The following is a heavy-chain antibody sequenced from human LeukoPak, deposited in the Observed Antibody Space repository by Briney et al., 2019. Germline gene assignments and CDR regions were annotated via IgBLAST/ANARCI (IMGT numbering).Heavy chain of an antibody. D-gene: IGHD2-15*01. CDR1: GFSFSTYA. J-gene: IGHJ3*02. CDR2: ISGSGGTT. V-gene: IGHV3-23*01. Sequence: GGSLRLSCAASGFSFSTYAMTWVRQAPGKGLEWVSSISGSGGTTYYADSVKGRFTISRDNSKNTVYLQMNSLRAEDTAMYYCARVGSLEAFDIWGQGTMVTVSS. CDR3: ARVGSLEAFDI.